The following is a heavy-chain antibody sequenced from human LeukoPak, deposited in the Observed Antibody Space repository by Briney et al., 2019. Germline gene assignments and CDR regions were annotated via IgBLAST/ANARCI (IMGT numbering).Heavy chain of an antibody. J-gene: IGHJ6*02. Sequence: PGGSLRLSCAASGFTFSSYAMHWVRQAPGKGLEWVAVISYDGSNKYYADSVKGRFTISRDNSKNTLYLQMNSLRAEDTAVYYCASTAILYCGMDVWGQGTTVTVSS. CDR3: ASTAILYCGMDV. CDR1: GFTFSSYA. D-gene: IGHD5-18*01. CDR2: ISYDGSNK. V-gene: IGHV3-30*04.